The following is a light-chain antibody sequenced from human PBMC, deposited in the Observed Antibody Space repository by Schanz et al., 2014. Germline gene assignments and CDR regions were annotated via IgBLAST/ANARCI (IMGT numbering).Light chain of an antibody. CDR3: QQYEIYSRT. J-gene: IGKJ1*01. V-gene: IGKV1-5*01. Sequence: DIQMTQSPSTLSASVGDRVTLTCRASQSISSWLAWYQQKPGKAPKLLIYGVSVLESGVPSRFSGSGSGTEFTLTISSLQPDDFATYYCQQYEIYSRTFGQGTKVEIK. CDR2: GVS. CDR1: QSISSW.